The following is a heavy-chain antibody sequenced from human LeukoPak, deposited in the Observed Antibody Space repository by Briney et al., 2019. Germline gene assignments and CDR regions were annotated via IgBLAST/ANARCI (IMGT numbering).Heavy chain of an antibody. J-gene: IGHJ6*03. D-gene: IGHD3-3*01. V-gene: IGHV3-30*03. CDR3: ARGVVQYYDFWSGYFKGYYYYYMDV. CDR1: GFTFSSYD. Sequence: PGGSLRLSCAASGFTFSSYDMHWVRQAPGKGLEWVAFISSDGSIKSYADSVKGRFTISRDNSKKTLYLQMDSLRGEDTAVYYCARGVVQYYDFWSGYFKGYYYYYMDVWGKGTTVTVSS. CDR2: ISSDGSIK.